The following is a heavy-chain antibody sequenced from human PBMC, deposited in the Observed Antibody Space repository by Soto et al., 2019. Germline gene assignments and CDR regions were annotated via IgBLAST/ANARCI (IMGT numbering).Heavy chain of an antibody. CDR2: ISSSSSYT. J-gene: IGHJ3*02. D-gene: IGHD3-10*01. CDR3: ARRGITMVRGVVNDAFDI. V-gene: IGHV3-11*06. CDR1: GFTFSDYY. Sequence: GGSLRLSCAASGFTFSDYYMSWIRQAPGKGLEWVSYISSSSSYTNYADSVKGRFTISRDNAKNSLYLQMNSLRAEDTAVYYCARRGITMVRGVVNDAFDICGQGTMVTVSS.